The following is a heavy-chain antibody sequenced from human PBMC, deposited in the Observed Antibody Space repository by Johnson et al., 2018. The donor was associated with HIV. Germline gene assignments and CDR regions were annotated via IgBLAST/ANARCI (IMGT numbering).Heavy chain of an antibody. J-gene: IGHJ3*02. CDR3: ARDIVGAPDDFDI. CDR1: GFTFSSYA. Sequence: MLLVESGGGLVQPGGSLRLSCAASGFTFSSYAMHWDRQAPGKGLEYVSAISSNGGSTYYANSVKGRFTISRDNSKNTLYVQMNSLRAEDTAVYYCARDIVGAPDDFDIWGQGTMVTVSS. CDR2: ISSNGGST. V-gene: IGHV3-64*01. D-gene: IGHD1-26*01.